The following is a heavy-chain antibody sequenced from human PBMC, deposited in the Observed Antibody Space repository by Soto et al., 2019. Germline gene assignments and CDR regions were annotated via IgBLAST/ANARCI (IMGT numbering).Heavy chain of an antibody. Sequence: QITLKESGPTLLKPTQTLTLTCTFSGFSLTGSGVGVGWIRQPPGKALEWLALIYWDDDKRYSPSLKSRLTITKDTSKNKVALTVTNMDPVDTATYYCARFLWSDTSLYYFDYWGQGTLVTVSS. D-gene: IGHD3-3*01. V-gene: IGHV2-5*02. J-gene: IGHJ4*02. CDR1: GFSLTGSGVG. CDR3: ARFLWSDTSLYYFDY. CDR2: IYWDDDK.